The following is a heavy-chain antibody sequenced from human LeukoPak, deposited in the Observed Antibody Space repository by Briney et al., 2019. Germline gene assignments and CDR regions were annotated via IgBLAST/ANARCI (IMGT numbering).Heavy chain of an antibody. V-gene: IGHV1-46*01. CDR3: AADYGDYVFDY. J-gene: IGHJ4*02. CDR1: GYTFTSYY. D-gene: IGHD4-17*01. CDR2: INPSGGST. Sequence: GASVKVSCKASGYTFTSYYMHWVRQAPGQGLEWMGAINPSGGSTSYAQKFQGRVTMTRDTSTSTVYMELSSLRSEDTAVYYCAADYGDYVFDYWGQGTLVTVSS.